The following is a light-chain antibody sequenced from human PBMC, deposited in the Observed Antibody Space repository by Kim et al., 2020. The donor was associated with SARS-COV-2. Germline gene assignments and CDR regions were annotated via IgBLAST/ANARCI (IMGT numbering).Light chain of an antibody. J-gene: IGLJ3*02. Sequence: SYELTQPPSVSVSPGQTARITCSGEALPKKYAYWYQQKSGQAPVLDIYEDRKRPSGIPERFSASSSGTVATLSISGAQVEDEGDYYCYSTDFSGNHRVFGGGTQRNVL. CDR2: EDR. CDR3: YSTDFSGNHRV. CDR1: ALPKKY. V-gene: IGLV3-10*01.